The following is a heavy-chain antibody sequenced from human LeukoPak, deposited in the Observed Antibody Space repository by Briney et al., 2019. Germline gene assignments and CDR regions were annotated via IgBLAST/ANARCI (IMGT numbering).Heavy chain of an antibody. V-gene: IGHV4-38-2*01. Sequence: SETLSLTCAVSGYSITSYLYWGWIRQPPGKGREWIGSISHTGSTYYNPSLKSRVTISFDTSENHFSLKLNSVTAADTAVYYCAKDHGGGSQHYWGQGALVTVSS. CDR3: AKDHGGGSQHY. J-gene: IGHJ4*02. CDR2: ISHTGST. CDR1: GYSITSYLY. D-gene: IGHD2-15*01.